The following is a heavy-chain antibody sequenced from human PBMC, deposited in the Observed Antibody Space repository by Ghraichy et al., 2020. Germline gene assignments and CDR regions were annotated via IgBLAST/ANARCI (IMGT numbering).Heavy chain of an antibody. CDR2: ISGSGGST. Sequence: EGSLRLSCAASRFNFSNYAMTWVRQAPGKGLEWVSAISGSGGSTYYADSGKGRFTISRDNSKNTLYLQMNSLRAEDTAVYYCAKLFPRIVVVPAAGMDVWGQGTTVTVSS. D-gene: IGHD2-2*01. J-gene: IGHJ6*02. CDR1: RFNFSNYA. V-gene: IGHV3-23*01. CDR3: AKLFPRIVVVPAAGMDV.